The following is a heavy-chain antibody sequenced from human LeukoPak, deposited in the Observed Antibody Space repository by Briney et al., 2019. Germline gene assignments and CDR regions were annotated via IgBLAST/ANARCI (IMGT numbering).Heavy chain of an antibody. V-gene: IGHV3-48*03. CDR3: ARDISSGYYDAFDI. J-gene: IGHJ3*02. D-gene: IGHD3-22*01. CDR1: GFTFSSYE. Sequence: TGGSLRLSCAASGFTFSSYEMNWVRQAPGKGLDWVSYISSSGNTTYYADSVKGRFTISRDNSKNTLYLQMNSLRAEDTAVYYCARDISSGYYDAFDIWGQGTMVTVSS. CDR2: ISSSGNTT.